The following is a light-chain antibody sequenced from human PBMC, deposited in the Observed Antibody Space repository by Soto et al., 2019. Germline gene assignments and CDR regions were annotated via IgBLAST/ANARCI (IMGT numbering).Light chain of an antibody. CDR1: PSVSSSY. CDR3: QHYGSSPFT. J-gene: IGKJ3*01. Sequence: EIVLTQSPGPLSLSPGERATLSCRASPSVSSSYLAWYQQKPGQAPRLLVYGASNRATGIPDRFSGSGSGTDLTLTISRVEPEDFAVYYCQHYGSSPFTFGPGTRVDIK. V-gene: IGKV3-20*01. CDR2: GAS.